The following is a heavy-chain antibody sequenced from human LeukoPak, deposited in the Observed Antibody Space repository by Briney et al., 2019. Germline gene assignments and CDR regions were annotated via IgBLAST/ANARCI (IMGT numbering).Heavy chain of an antibody. V-gene: IGHV3-74*01. J-gene: IGHJ4*02. CDR2: IHNDGSSI. CDR1: EFTFSRYW. CDR3: ARGMYYDILTGPLGFDY. Sequence: QPGGSLRLSCAASEFTFSRYWMHWVRQAPGTGLVWVSRIHNDGSSISYADSVKGRFTISRDNAKNTVYLQMNSLRAEDTAVYYCARGMYYDILTGPLGFDYWGQGTLVTVSS. D-gene: IGHD3-9*01.